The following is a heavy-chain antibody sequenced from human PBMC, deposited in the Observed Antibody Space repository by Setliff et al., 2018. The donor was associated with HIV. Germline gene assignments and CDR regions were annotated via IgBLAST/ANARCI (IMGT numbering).Heavy chain of an antibody. D-gene: IGHD2-2*01. CDR3: AIGDEYPGVFQS. Sequence: SETLSLTCAVSSASISNYHWSWIRQTPGKGLEWIGSIYTSGTANYNPSLEGRIATSVDLSKNHFSLNLHSVTAADTAVYYCAIGDEYPGVFQSWGQGKVVTVSS. J-gene: IGHJ5*02. V-gene: IGHV4-4*09. CDR1: SASISNYH. CDR2: IYTSGTA.